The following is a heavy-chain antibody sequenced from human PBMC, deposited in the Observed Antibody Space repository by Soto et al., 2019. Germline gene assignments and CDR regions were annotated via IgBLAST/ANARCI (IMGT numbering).Heavy chain of an antibody. CDR3: AADRFGATVIDY. J-gene: IGHJ4*02. CDR1: GFTFTSSA. Sequence: ASVKVSCKASGFTFTSSAVQWVRQARGQRLEWIGWIVVGSGNTNYAQKLQERLTITRDMSTSTAYMELSSLRSEDTAVYYCAADRFGATVIDYWGQGTLVTVSS. D-gene: IGHD1-26*01. V-gene: IGHV1-58*01. CDR2: IVVGSGNT.